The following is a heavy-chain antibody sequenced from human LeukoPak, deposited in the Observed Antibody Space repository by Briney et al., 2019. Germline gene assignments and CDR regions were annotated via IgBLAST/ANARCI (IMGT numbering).Heavy chain of an antibody. J-gene: IGHJ4*02. V-gene: IGHV3-30*02. CDR2: IQYDGSNI. CDR1: GFTFSSYG. D-gene: IGHD6-13*01. Sequence: PGGSLRLSCAASGFTFSSYGMHWVRQAPGKGLEWVAFIQYDGSNIHSADSVKGRFTISRDNSKNMLYLLMNSLGPEDTAVYYCAKGSRWHFDYWGQGTLVTVSS. CDR3: AKGSRWHFDY.